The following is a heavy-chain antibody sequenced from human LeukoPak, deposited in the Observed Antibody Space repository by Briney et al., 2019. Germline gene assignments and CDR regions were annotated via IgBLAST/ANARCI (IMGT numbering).Heavy chain of an antibody. J-gene: IGHJ4*02. CDR3: ARSRGYSYADY. V-gene: IGHV4-34*01. D-gene: IGHD5-18*01. CDR2: INHSGST. Sequence: SETLSLTCTVSGGSISGYYWSWIRQPPGKGLEWIGEINHSGSTNYNPSLKSRVTISVDTSKNQFSLKLSSVTAADTAVYYCARSRGYSYADYWGQGTLVTVSS. CDR1: GGSISGYY.